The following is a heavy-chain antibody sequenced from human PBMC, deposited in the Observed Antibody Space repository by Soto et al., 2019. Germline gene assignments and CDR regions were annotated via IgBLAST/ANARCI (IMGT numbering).Heavy chain of an antibody. CDR3: ARAKVLRGVPTIDY. J-gene: IGHJ4*02. CDR2: LLSSGST. CDR1: GGPMNNFY. Sequence: SETLSLTCTVSGGPMNNFYWTWVRQSPEKTLEWIGNLLSSGSTNYNPSLKSPVTISGDMSKKQFSLKLTSVTAADTAVYYCARAKVLRGVPTIDYWGQGLLVTVSS. V-gene: IGHV4-59*01. D-gene: IGHD3-10*01.